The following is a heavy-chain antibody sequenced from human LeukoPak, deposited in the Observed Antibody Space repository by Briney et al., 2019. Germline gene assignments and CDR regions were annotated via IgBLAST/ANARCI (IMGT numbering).Heavy chain of an antibody. Sequence: SVKVSCKASGGTFSSYAISWVRQAPGQGLEWMGGIIPIFGTANYAQKFQGRVTITADESTSTAYMELSRLTSDDTAVYYCARDLSIAAPGTDFDYWGQGTLVTVSS. V-gene: IGHV1-69*13. D-gene: IGHD6-13*01. CDR3: ARDLSIAAPGTDFDY. CDR2: IIPIFGTA. CDR1: GGTFSSYA. J-gene: IGHJ4*02.